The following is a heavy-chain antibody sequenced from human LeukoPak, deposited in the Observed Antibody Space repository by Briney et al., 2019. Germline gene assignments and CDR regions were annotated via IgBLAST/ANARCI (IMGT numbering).Heavy chain of an antibody. Sequence: PGGFLRLSCAASGFTFSNSAMSWVRQAPGKGLEWVSTLSSSGITTYYADSVKGRFTISRDNSKNTLYLQMNSLRAEDTAVYYCAKGIYSSGWSYFDYWGHGTLVTVSS. CDR3: AKGIYSSGWSYFDY. CDR1: GFTFSNSA. V-gene: IGHV3-23*01. D-gene: IGHD6-19*01. J-gene: IGHJ4*01. CDR2: LSSSGITT.